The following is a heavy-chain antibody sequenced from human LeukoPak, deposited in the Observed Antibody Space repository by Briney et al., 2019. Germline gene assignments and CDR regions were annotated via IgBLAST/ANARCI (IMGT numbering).Heavy chain of an antibody. CDR1: GGSFSGYY. J-gene: IGHJ5*02. D-gene: IGHD2-15*01. CDR3: AKGKNRWFYVSRWFDP. V-gene: IGHV4-34*01. Sequence: SETLSLTCAVYGGSFSGYYWSWIRQPPGKGLEWIGEINHSGSTNYNPSLKSRVTISVDTSKNQFSLKLSSVTAADTAVYYCAKGKNRWFYVSRWFDPWGQGTLVTVSS. CDR2: INHSGST.